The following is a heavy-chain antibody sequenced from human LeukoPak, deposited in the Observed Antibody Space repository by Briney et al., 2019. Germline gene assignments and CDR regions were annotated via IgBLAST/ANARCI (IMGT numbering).Heavy chain of an antibody. V-gene: IGHV3-23*01. CDR1: GFTFSSYA. D-gene: IGHD3-22*01. Sequence: GGSLRLSCAASGFTFSSYAMSWVRQAPGKGLEWVSAISGSGGGTYYADSVKGRFTISRDNSKNTLYLQMNSLRAEDTAVYYCAKARTYYYDSSGYYPYFDYWGQGTLVTVSS. CDR3: AKARTYYYDSSGYYPYFDY. CDR2: ISGSGGGT. J-gene: IGHJ4*02.